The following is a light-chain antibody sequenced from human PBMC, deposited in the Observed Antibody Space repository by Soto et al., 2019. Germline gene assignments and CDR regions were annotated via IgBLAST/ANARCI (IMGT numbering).Light chain of an antibody. CDR1: QSISNY. V-gene: IGKV1-39*01. Sequence: IQMNQYTSSLSASVGDIVTITCRASQSISNYLNWYQQKPGKAPKLLIYAASSLQSGVPSRFSGSGSGTDFTLTISRLEPEDFAVYYCQLCSIWPLTFGGGTKVDIK. CDR2: AAS. CDR3: QLCSIWPLT. J-gene: IGKJ4*01.